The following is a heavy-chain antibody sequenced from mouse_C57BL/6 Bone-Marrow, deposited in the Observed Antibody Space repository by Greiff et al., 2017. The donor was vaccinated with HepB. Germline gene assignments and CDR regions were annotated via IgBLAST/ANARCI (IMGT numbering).Heavy chain of an antibody. CDR2: IWSGGST. V-gene: IGHV2-2*01. Sequence: VMLVESGPGLVQPSQSLSITCTVSGFSLTSYGVHWVRQSPGKGLEWLGVIWSGGSTDYNAAFISRLSISKDNSKSQVFFKMNSLQADDTAIYYCASHYGSSYGAMDYWGQGTSVTVSS. D-gene: IGHD1-1*01. CDR1: GFSLTSYG. CDR3: ASHYGSSYGAMDY. J-gene: IGHJ4*01.